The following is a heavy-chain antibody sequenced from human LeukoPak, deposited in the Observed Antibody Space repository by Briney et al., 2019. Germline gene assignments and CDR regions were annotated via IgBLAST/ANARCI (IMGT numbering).Heavy chain of an antibody. J-gene: IGHJ6*02. D-gene: IGHD1/OR15-1a*01. V-gene: IGHV4-61*05. CDR3: TRQTNYYYGMDV. CDR2: IYYSGST. CDR1: GGSTSSSSYY. Sequence: PSETLSLTCTVSGGSTSSSSYYWSWIRQPPGKGLEWIGYIYYSGSTNYNPSLKSRVTISVDTSKNQLSLKLSSVTAADTAVYYCTRQTNYYYGMDVWGQGTTVTVSS.